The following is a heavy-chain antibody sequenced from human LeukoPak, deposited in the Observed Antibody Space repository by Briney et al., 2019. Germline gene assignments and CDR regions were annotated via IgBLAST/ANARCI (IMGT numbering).Heavy chain of an antibody. D-gene: IGHD3-3*01. CDR1: GFTFSSYG. V-gene: IGHV3-30*02. CDR2: IRYDGSNK. CDR3: AKEDHDFWCGYYTGVCFDY. Sequence: GGSLRLSCAASGFTFSSYGMHWVRRAPGKGLEWVAFIRYDGSNKYYADSVKGRFTISRDNSKNTLYLQMNSLRAEDTAVYYCAKEDHDFWCGYYTGVCFDYWGQGTLVTVSS. J-gene: IGHJ4*02.